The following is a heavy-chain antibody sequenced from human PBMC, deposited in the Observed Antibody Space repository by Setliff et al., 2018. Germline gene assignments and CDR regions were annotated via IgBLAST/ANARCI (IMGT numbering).Heavy chain of an antibody. J-gene: IGHJ4*02. V-gene: IGHV1-2*02. D-gene: IGHD1-26*01. Sequence: ASVKVSCKASGNRFTDYFLHWVRQAPGQGLEWMGWINPNSGDTHSAQKFQGRVTMTRDTSISTVYMEVSRLRSDDTAVYFCARDPKLVGAPERAFDYWGQGTQVTVSS. CDR2: INPNSGDT. CDR1: GNRFTDYF. CDR3: ARDPKLVGAPERAFDY.